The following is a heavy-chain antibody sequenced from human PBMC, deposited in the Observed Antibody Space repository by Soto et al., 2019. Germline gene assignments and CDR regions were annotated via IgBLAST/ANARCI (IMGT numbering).Heavy chain of an antibody. CDR1: EFTFSTYA. CDR3: AKPWVSSITDRPPRIDY. CDR2: ISDSGDIT. Sequence: GESLRLSCTASEFTFSTYAMTWVRQAPGRGLQWVATISDSGDITYYADSVKGRFTISRDNSRNTLYLQMNNLRAEDTALYYCAKPWVSSITDRPPRIDYCCPGLLVTV. D-gene: IGHD6-6*01. J-gene: IGHJ4*02. V-gene: IGHV3-23*01.